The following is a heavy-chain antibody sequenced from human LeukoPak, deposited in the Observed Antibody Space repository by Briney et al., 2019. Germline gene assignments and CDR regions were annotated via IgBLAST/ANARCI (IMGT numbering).Heavy chain of an antibody. Sequence: SETLSLTCTVSGGSISSSSHYWGWIRQPPGKGLEWIGTLYYSGSTNYNPSLKSRVTISVDTSKNQFSLKLSSVTAADTAVYYCARGSTRPGDFDYWGQGTLVTVSS. V-gene: IGHV4-39*07. J-gene: IGHJ4*02. CDR2: LYYSGST. CDR1: GGSISSSSHY. CDR3: ARGSTRPGDFDY. D-gene: IGHD2-2*01.